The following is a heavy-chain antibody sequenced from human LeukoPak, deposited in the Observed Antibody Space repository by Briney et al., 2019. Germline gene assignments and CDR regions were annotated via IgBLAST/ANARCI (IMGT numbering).Heavy chain of an antibody. J-gene: IGHJ3*02. CDR1: GGSFSGYY. Sequence: ASETLSLTCAVYGGSFSGYYWSWIRQPPGKGLEWIGEINHSGSTNYNPSLKSRVTISVDTSKNQFSLKLSSVTAADTAVYYCAKTRILGTFDIWGQGTMVTVSS. D-gene: IGHD2-15*01. CDR2: INHSGST. CDR3: AKTRILGTFDI. V-gene: IGHV4-34*01.